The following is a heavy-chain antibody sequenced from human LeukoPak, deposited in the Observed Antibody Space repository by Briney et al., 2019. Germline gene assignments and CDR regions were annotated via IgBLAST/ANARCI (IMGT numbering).Heavy chain of an antibody. Sequence: GGSLRLSCAASGFTFSGYWMHWVRQGPEKGLELVSRIDNDGHGILYADSVKGRFTTSRDNAKNTLYLQMNSLRAEDTALYYCAKGHIDSEWLYFDSWGQGTLVTVSS. D-gene: IGHD2-21*01. CDR3: AKGHIDSEWLYFDS. J-gene: IGHJ4*02. V-gene: IGHV3-74*03. CDR1: GFTFSGYW. CDR2: IDNDGHGI.